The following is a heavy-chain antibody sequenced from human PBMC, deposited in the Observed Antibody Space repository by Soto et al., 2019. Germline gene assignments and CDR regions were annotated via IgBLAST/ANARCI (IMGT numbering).Heavy chain of an antibody. Sequence: PGWSLRLSCAASGFTFSSYSMNWVRQAPGKGLEWVSSISSSSSYIYYADSVKGRFTISRDNAKNSLYLQMNSLRAEDTAVYYCARDRIAARPYYYGMEVWGQGTKVTVSS. CDR1: GFTFSSYS. V-gene: IGHV3-21*01. CDR2: ISSSSSYI. D-gene: IGHD6-6*01. CDR3: ARDRIAARPYYYGMEV. J-gene: IGHJ6*02.